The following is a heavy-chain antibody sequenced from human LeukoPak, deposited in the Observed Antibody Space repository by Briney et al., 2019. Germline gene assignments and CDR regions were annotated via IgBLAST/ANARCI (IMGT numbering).Heavy chain of an antibody. Sequence: ASVKVSCKASGGTFSSYAISWVRQAPGQGLEWMGRIIPILGIANYAQKFQGRVTITADISTSTAYMELSSLRSEDTAVYYCARDPGDSSNHYYYGMDVWGQGTTVTVSS. CDR2: IIPILGIA. CDR3: ARDPGDSSNHYYYGMDV. CDR1: GGTFSSYA. J-gene: IGHJ6*02. D-gene: IGHD6-13*01. V-gene: IGHV1-69*04.